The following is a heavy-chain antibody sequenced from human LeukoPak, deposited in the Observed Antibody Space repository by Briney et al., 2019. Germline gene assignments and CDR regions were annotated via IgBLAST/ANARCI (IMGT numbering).Heavy chain of an antibody. CDR1: GFTVSSNY. D-gene: IGHD6-13*01. J-gene: IGHJ4*02. V-gene: IGHV3-66*01. Sequence: HPGGSLRLSCAASGFTVSSNYMSWVRQAPGKGLEWVSVIYSGGSTYYADSVKGRFTISRDNSKNTLYLQMNSLRAEDTAVYYCASRAPNQAAAGQFDYWGQGTLVTVSS. CDR3: ASRAPNQAAAGQFDY. CDR2: IYSGGST.